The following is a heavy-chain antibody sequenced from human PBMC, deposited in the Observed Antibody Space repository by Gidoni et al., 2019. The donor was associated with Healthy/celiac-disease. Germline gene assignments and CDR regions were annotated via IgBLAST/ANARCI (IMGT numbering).Heavy chain of an antibody. Sequence: QVQLVESGGGVVQPGRSLRLSCAASGFTFSSYAMHWVRQAPGKGLECVAVISYDGSNKYYADYVKGRFTISRDNSKNTLYLQMNSLRAEDTAVYYCARDQASGYSYGYYGMDVWGQGTTVTVSS. CDR3: ARDQASGYSYGYYGMDV. J-gene: IGHJ6*02. V-gene: IGHV3-30-3*01. CDR1: GFTFSSYA. D-gene: IGHD5-18*01. CDR2: ISYDGSNK.